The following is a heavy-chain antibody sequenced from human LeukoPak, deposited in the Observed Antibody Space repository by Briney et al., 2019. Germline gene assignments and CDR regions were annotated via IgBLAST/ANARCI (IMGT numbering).Heavy chain of an antibody. Sequence: PSETLSLTCTVSVGSISDYYWSWTRQPPGKRLEWIGYIPHSGSTNYNPSLKSRVTMSVDTSKKQFSLKLSSVTAADTAVYFCARTAMVPLPDSWGQGTLVTVS. J-gene: IGHJ5*01. CDR1: VGSISDYY. D-gene: IGHD4/OR15-4a*01. CDR3: ARTAMVPLPDS. CDR2: IPHSGST. V-gene: IGHV4-59*08.